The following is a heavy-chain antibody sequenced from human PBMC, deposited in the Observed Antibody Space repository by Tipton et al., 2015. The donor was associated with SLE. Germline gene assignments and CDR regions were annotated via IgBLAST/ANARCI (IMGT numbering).Heavy chain of an antibody. CDR3: AKDLRTVGRWFGP. Sequence: SLRLSCAASGFSFSTVAMTWVRQAPGKGLEWVSGISDFGDTTYYADSVKGRFTISRDNSRNTLYMQMNSLRVEDTAVYYCAKDLRTVGRWFGPWGQGTLVTVSS. CDR2: ISDFGDTT. V-gene: IGHV3-23*01. D-gene: IGHD1-26*01. CDR1: GFSFSTVA. J-gene: IGHJ5*02.